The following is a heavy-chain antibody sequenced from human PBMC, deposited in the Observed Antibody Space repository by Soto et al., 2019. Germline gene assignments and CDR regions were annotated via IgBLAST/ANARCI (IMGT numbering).Heavy chain of an antibody. V-gene: IGHV1-18*01. CDR3: ASATSIAVAGKET. Sequence: QVQLVQSGGEVKKPGASVKVSCKASGDTVTKYGISWVRQAPGQGLEWLGWISFYNGHTNYALKFQDRIAFTTDTAKSTASMEFRSLTSDDTAIYYCASATSIAVAGKETWGQGNRVTVS. D-gene: IGHD6-19*01. CDR1: GDTVTKYG. J-gene: IGHJ4*02. CDR2: ISFYNGHT.